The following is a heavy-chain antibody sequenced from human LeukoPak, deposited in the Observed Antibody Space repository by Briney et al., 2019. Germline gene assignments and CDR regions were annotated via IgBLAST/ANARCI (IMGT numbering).Heavy chain of an antibody. D-gene: IGHD6-19*01. V-gene: IGHV3-30*03. CDR1: GFTFSSYG. Sequence: GGSLRLSCAASGFTFSSYGMHWVRQAPGKGLEWVAVISYDGSNKYYADSVKGRFTISRDNSKNTLYLQMNSLRAEDTAVYYCARDPAPAYSSGWYYFDYWGQGTLVTVSS. CDR3: ARDPAPAYSSGWYYFDY. CDR2: ISYDGSNK. J-gene: IGHJ4*02.